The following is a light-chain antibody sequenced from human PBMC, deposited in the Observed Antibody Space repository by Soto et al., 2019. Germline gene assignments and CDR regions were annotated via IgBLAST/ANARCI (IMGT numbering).Light chain of an antibody. CDR3: QQYNSYSLT. V-gene: IGKV1-5*03. Sequence: DIQMTQSPSTLSASVGDRVTITCRASQSISSWLAWYQQKPGKAPKLLIYKASSLESGVPSRFSGSGSGTEFILTISSLQPDDVAAYYCQQYNSYSLTFGGGTKVEIK. CDR2: KAS. CDR1: QSISSW. J-gene: IGKJ4*01.